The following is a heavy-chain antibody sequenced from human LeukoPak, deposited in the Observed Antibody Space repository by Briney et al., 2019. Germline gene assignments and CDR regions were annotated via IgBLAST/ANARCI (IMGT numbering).Heavy chain of an antibody. Sequence: PGGSLRLSCAASGFTFSSYWMSWVRQAPGKGLEWVANIKQDGSEKYYVDSVQGRFTISRDNVKNMLYLQMNSLRAEDTAVYYCARLAARQILGYYGMDVWGQGTTVTVSS. D-gene: IGHD6-6*01. CDR3: ARLAARQILGYYGMDV. CDR1: GFTFSSYW. CDR2: IKQDGSEK. J-gene: IGHJ6*02. V-gene: IGHV3-7*02.